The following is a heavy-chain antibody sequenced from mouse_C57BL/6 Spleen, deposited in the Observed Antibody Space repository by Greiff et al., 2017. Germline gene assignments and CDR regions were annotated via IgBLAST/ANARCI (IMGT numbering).Heavy chain of an antibody. J-gene: IGHJ2*01. D-gene: IGHD2-5*01. CDR2: INYDGSST. CDR3: ARSYSNYYFDY. Sequence: EVHLVESEGGLVQPGSSMKLSCTASGFTFSDYYMAWVRQVPEKGLEWVANINYDGSSTYYLDSLKSRFIISRDNAKNILYLQMSSLMSEDTATDYCARSYSNYYFDYWGQGTTLTVSS. CDR1: GFTFSDYY. V-gene: IGHV5-16*01.